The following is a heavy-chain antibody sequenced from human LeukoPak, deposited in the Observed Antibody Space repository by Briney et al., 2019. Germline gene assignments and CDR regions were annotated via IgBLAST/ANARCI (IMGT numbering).Heavy chain of an antibody. V-gene: IGHV3-7*04. CDR3: ARYHGNNWFDP. Sequence: PGRSLRLSRAASGFIFSNYWMTWVRQAPGRGPEWVATIKQDGSETYYADSVKGRFTISRDNAKNSVYLQMNSQRAEDTAVYYCARYHGNNWFDPWGQGSLVTVSA. CDR1: GFIFSNYW. CDR2: IKQDGSET. D-gene: IGHD2-15*01. J-gene: IGHJ5*02.